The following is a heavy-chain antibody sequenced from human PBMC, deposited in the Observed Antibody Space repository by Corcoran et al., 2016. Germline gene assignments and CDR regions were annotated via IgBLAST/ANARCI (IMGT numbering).Heavy chain of an antibody. D-gene: IGHD2-8*02. J-gene: IGHJ4*02. V-gene: IGHV3-21*01. CDR3: AGTVISDS. CDR1: GFTFRSYT. Sequence: VQLVQSGGGVVQPGRSLRLPCAASGFTFRSYTMNWVRQDPGKGLEWVSSISRSSSNIYYADSVKGRLHISRDNAKNSLYLQMNSLRAEDTAVYCCAGTVISDSWGQGTLVTVSS. CDR2: ISRSSSNI.